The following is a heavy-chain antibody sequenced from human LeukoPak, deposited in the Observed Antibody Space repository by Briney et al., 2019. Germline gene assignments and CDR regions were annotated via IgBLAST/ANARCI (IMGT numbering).Heavy chain of an antibody. D-gene: IGHD3-3*01. CDR3: ASSRPTESRGEIFGVVSIDY. CDR1: GGSFSSSSYY. CDR2: INHSGST. V-gene: IGHV4-39*07. J-gene: IGHJ4*02. Sequence: SETLSLTCTVSGGSFSSSSYYWSWIRQPPGKGLKWIGEINHSGSTNYNPSLKSRVTISVDTSKNQFSLKLSSVTAADTAVYYCASSRPTESRGEIFGVVSIDYWGQGTLVTVSS.